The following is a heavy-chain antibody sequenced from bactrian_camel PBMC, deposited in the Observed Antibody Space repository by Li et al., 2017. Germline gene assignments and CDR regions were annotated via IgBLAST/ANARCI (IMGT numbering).Heavy chain of an antibody. CDR1: SNTFNNFY. D-gene: IGHD2*01. Sequence: VQLVESGGGSVQSGGSLTLSCATSSNTFNNFYMGWFRQAHGKGREGVAAIDVDGTTEYAESVKGRFTVSKDKARDTMNLRMNSLKPEDTAMYFCAQARGIRTFCSGGRCSPSLQITDFDFWGQGTQVTVS. V-gene: IGHV3S40*01. J-gene: IGHJ6*01. CDR2: IDVDGTT. CDR3: AQARGIRTFCSGGRCSPSLQITDFDF.